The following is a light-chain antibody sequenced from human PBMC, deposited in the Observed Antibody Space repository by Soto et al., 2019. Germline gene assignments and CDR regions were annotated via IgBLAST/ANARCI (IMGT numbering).Light chain of an antibody. CDR1: SSDVGSYNL. V-gene: IGLV2-23*03. J-gene: IGLJ2*01. Sequence: QSVLTQPASVSGSPGQSITISCTGTSSDVGSYNLVSWYQQHPGKAPKLMIYEGSKRPSGVSNRFSGSKSGNTASLTISGLQADDEPDYYCCSYGGSSTFVVFGGGTKLTVL. CDR3: CSYGGSSTFVV. CDR2: EGS.